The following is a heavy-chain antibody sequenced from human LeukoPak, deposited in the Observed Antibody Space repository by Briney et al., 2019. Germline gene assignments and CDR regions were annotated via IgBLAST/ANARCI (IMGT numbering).Heavy chain of an antibody. Sequence: GGSLRLSCAASGFTFGTYWMNWVRRAPGKGLEWVANINQDGSEKYYVDSVKGRFTISRDNAKNSLYLQMNSLRAEDTAVYYCARAGSLWFGESKLDYWGQGTLVTVSS. CDR1: GFTFGTYW. CDR3: ARAGSLWFGESKLDY. D-gene: IGHD3-10*01. CDR2: INQDGSEK. J-gene: IGHJ4*02. V-gene: IGHV3-7*01.